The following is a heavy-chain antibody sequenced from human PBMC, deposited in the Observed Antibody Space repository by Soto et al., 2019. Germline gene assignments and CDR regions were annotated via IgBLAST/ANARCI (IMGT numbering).Heavy chain of an antibody. CDR2: ISYDGSNK. J-gene: IGHJ4*02. V-gene: IGHV3-30*18. Sequence: GSLRLSCAASGFTFSSYGMHWVRQAPGKGLEWVAVISYDGSNKYYAGSVKGRFTISRDNSKNTLYLQMNSLRAEDTAVYYCAKGTLEWELRSYLDYWGQGTLVTVSS. CDR3: AKGTLEWELRSYLDY. CDR1: GFTFSSYG. D-gene: IGHD1-26*01.